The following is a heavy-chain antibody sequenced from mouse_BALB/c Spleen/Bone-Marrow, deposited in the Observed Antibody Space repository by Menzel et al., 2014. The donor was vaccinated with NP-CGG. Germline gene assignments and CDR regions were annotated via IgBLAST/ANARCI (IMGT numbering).Heavy chain of an antibody. CDR3: TRWVSYGSSYFDY. V-gene: IGHV14-1*02. J-gene: IGHJ2*01. Sequence: VQLQQSGAEFVRPGALVKLSCNASGFNIKDYYMHWVKQRPEQGLEWIGWIDPENGNTIYDPKFPGKASITADTSSNTAYLQLSSLTSEDTAVYYCTRWVSYGSSYFDYWGQGTTLTVSS. CDR2: IDPENGNT. CDR1: GFNIKDYY. D-gene: IGHD1-1*01.